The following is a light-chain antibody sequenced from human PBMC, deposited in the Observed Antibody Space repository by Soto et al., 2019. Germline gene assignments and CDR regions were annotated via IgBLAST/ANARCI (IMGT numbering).Light chain of an antibody. CDR1: QSVSSN. V-gene: IGKV3-15*01. J-gene: IGKJ2*01. CDR3: QQYKNWPPFT. Sequence: EIVMTQSPATLSVSPGDRATLSCRASQSVSSNLAWYQHKPGQAPRLLIYGASTRATGNPARFSGSGSGTDFTLTISSLQSEDSADYFCQQYKNWPPFTFGQGTKLEIK. CDR2: GAS.